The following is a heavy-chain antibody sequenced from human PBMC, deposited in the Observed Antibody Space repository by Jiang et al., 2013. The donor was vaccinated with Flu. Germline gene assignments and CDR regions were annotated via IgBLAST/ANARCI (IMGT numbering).Heavy chain of an antibody. V-gene: IGHV5-51*01. D-gene: IGHD3-9*01. CDR3: ARRRDDILTGYLDAFDI. CDR1: GYSFTSYW. J-gene: IGHJ3*02. CDR2: IYPGDSDT. Sequence: GAEVKKPGESLKISCKGSGYSFTSYWIGWVRQMPGKGLEWMGIIYPGDSDTRYSPSFQGQVTISADKSISTAYLQWSSLKASDTAMYYCARRRDDILTGYLDAFDIWGQGTMVTVSS.